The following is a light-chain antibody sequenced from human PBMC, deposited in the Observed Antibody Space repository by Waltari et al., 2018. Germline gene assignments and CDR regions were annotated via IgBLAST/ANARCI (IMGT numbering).Light chain of an antibody. J-gene: IGLJ2*01. CDR3: QSYDSSLSGVV. CDR1: SSNLAAPSD. Sequence: QSVLTQPPSVSGAPGHGVTISCPRSSSNLAAPSDGHRYRPLPGTAPRILIHGNNHRPSGVPDRFSGSKSGTSASLAITGLQAEDEADYYCQSYDSSLSGVVFGGGTKLTVL. CDR2: GNN. V-gene: IGLV1-40*01.